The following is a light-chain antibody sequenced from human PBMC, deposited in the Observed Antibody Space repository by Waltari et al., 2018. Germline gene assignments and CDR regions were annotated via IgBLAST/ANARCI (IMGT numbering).Light chain of an antibody. CDR3: QHYLRLPVT. CDR2: GAA. CDR1: QSVSRA. V-gene: IGKV3-20*01. J-gene: IGKJ1*01. Sequence: EIVLTQSPGSLSLSLGESATVSCRASQSVSRALAWYQQKPGQPPRLRTYGAATRATGIPDRFSGSGSGTDFSLTISRLEPDDFAVYYCQHYLRLPVTFGQGTTVEI.